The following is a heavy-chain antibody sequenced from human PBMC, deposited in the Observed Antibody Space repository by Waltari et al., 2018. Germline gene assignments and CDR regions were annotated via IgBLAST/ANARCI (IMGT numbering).Heavy chain of an antibody. D-gene: IGHD2-21*02. CDR1: GFSLSTSGVG. V-gene: IGHV2-5*01. CDR3: AHRRREFVTDYYYYGMDV. Sequence: QITLKESGPTLVKPTQTLTLTCTFSGFSLSTSGVGVGWIRQPPGKALEWLALIYWNDDKRYSPALKSRLTITKDTSKNQVVLTMTNMDPVDTATYYCAHRRREFVTDYYYYGMDVWGQGTTVTVSS. CDR2: IYWNDDK. J-gene: IGHJ6*02.